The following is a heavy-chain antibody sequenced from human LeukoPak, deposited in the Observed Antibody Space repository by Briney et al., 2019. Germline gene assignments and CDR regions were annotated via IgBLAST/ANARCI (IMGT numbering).Heavy chain of an antibody. J-gene: IGHJ4*02. D-gene: IGHD1-7*01. CDR2: INTDGSST. CDR3: ARGAYNWNYEGAHLFDY. Sequence: TGGSLRLSCAASGFTFSRYWMHWVRQAPGKGLVWVSRINTDGSSTSYADSVKGRFTISRDNAKNTLYLQMNSLRAKDTAVYYCARGAYNWNYEGAHLFDYWGQGTLVTVSS. CDR1: GFTFSRYW. V-gene: IGHV3-74*01.